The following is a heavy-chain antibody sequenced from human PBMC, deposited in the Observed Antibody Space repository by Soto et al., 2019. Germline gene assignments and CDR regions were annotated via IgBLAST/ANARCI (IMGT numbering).Heavy chain of an antibody. Sequence: SETLSLTCAVYGGSFSGYYWSWIRQPPGKGLEWIGEINHSGSTNYNPSLKSRVTISVDTSKNQFSLKLSSVTAADTAVYYCASFRLWDAFDIWGQGTMVTVSS. CDR2: INHSGST. CDR3: ASFRLWDAFDI. V-gene: IGHV4-34*01. CDR1: GGSFSGYY. D-gene: IGHD2-21*01. J-gene: IGHJ3*02.